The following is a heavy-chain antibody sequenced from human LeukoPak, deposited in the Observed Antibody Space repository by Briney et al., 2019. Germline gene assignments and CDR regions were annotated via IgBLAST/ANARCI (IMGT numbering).Heavy chain of an antibody. D-gene: IGHD3-3*01. CDR1: GGSFSGYY. CDR2: INHSGST. J-gene: IGHJ4*02. Sequence: PSETLSLTCAVYGGSFSGYYWSWIRQPPGKGLEWIGEINHSGSTNYNPSLKSRVTISVDTSKNQFSLKLSSVTAADTAVYYCASGATIFGVVNSFDYWGQGTLVTVSS. V-gene: IGHV4-34*01. CDR3: ASGATIFGVVNSFDY.